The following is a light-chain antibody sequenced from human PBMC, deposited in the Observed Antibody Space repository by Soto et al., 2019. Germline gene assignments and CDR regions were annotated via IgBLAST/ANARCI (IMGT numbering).Light chain of an antibody. CDR2: DDS. CDR1: NIGSKS. Sequence: SYELAQPPSVSVAPGQTARITCGENNIGSKSVHWFQQKPGQAPVLVVYDDSDRPSGIPERFSGSNSGNMATLTISRVEAGDEADYYCQVWERSFENDVFGTGTKVTVL. CDR3: QVWERSFENDV. V-gene: IGLV3-21*02. J-gene: IGLJ1*01.